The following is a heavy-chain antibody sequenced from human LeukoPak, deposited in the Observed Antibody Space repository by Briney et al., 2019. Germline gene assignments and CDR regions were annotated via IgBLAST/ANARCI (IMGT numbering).Heavy chain of an antibody. Sequence: GGSLRLSCAASGFTFDDYAMHWVRQAPGKGLEWVSGISWNSGSIGYADSVKGRFTISRDNAKNSLYLQMNSLRAEDTALYYCARGALYSGSYGGLFDYWGQGTLVTVSS. V-gene: IGHV3-9*01. D-gene: IGHD1-26*01. J-gene: IGHJ4*02. CDR3: ARGALYSGSYGGLFDY. CDR1: GFTFDDYA. CDR2: ISWNSGSI.